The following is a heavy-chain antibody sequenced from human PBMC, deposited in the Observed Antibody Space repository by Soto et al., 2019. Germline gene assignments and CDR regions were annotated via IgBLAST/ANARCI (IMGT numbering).Heavy chain of an antibody. Sequence: ASVKVSCKASGYTFTSYGISWVRQAPGQGREWMGWISAYNGNTNYAQKLQGRVTMTTDTSTSTAYMELRSLRSDDTAVYYCARGGWRYCSGGSCYRSQFDYYYYGMDVWGQGXTVTVYS. J-gene: IGHJ6*02. CDR3: ARGGWRYCSGGSCYRSQFDYYYYGMDV. V-gene: IGHV1-18*04. D-gene: IGHD2-15*01. CDR1: GYTFTSYG. CDR2: ISAYNGNT.